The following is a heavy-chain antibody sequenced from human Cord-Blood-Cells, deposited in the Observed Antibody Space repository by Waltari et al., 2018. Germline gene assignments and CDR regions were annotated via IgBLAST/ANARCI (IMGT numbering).Heavy chain of an antibody. CDR2: IYYSGST. V-gene: IGHV4-39*07. J-gene: IGHJ5*02. D-gene: IGHD6-19*01. Sequence: QLQLQESGPGLVKPSETLSLTCTVSGGSFSSSSYYWGWSRQPPGKGLEWIGSIYYSGSTYYNPSLKSRVTISVDTSKNQFSLKLSSVTAADTAVYYCATFAPKYSSGWSNWFDPWGQGTLVTVSS. CDR3: ATFAPKYSSGWSNWFDP. CDR1: GGSFSSSSYY.